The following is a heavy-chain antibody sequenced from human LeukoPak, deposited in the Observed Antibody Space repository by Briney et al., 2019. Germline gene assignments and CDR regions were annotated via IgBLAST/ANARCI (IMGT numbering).Heavy chain of an antibody. CDR2: IRHDGNNK. CDR1: GFTFSSYA. D-gene: IGHD4-23*01. CDR3: AKGDDYGANTRLPKYNWFDP. V-gene: IGHV3-30*02. J-gene: IGHJ5*02. Sequence: PGGSLRLSCTASGFTFSSYAMHWVRQAPGKGLEWVAFIRHDGNNKNYADSAKGRFTISRDNSKDTLYLQMNSLRAEDTAVYYCAKGDDYGANTRLPKYNWFDPWGQGTLVTVSS.